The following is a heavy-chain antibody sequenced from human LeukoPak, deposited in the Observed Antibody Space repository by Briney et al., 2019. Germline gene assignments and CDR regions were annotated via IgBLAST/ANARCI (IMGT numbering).Heavy chain of an antibody. CDR1: GGSISSSSYY. V-gene: IGHV4-39*01. CDR3: ARGRSPRKRYFDL. J-gene: IGHJ2*01. CDR2: IYYSGST. Sequence: PSETLSLTCTVSGGSISSSSYYWGWIRQPPGKGLEWIGSIYYSGSTYYNPSLKSRVTISVDTSKNQFSLKLSSVTAADTAVYYCARGRSPRKRYFDLWGRGTLVTVSS. D-gene: IGHD1-26*01.